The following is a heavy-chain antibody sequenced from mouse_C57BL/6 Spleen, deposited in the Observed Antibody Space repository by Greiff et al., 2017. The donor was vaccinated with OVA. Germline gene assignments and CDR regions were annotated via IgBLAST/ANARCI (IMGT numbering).Heavy chain of an antibody. CDR2: IYPGGGYT. CDR3: ARRDVYYAMDY. V-gene: IGHV1-63*01. D-gene: IGHD3-3*01. Sequence: LQESGAELVRPGTSVKMSCKASGYTFTNYWIGWAKQRPGHGLEWIGDIYPGGGYTNYNEKFKGKATLTADKSSSTAYMQFSSLTSEDSAIYYCARRDVYYAMDYWGQGTSVTVSS. J-gene: IGHJ4*01. CDR1: GYTFTNYW.